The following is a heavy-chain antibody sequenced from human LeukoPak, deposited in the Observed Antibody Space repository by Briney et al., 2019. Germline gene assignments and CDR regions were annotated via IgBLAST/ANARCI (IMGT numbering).Heavy chain of an antibody. CDR1: GGSISSYY. CDR2: IYTSGST. D-gene: IGHD3-22*01. V-gene: IGHV4-4*07. Sequence: SETLSLTCTVSGGSISSYYWSWIRQPAGKGLEWIGRIYTSGSTDYNPSLKSRVTMSVDTSKNQFSLKLSSVTAADTAVYYCARDRYYYDSSGYYSLDYWGQGTLVTVSS. J-gene: IGHJ4*02. CDR3: ARDRYYYDSSGYYSLDY.